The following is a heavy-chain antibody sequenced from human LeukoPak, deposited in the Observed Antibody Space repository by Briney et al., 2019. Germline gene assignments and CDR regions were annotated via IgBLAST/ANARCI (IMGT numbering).Heavy chain of an antibody. CDR2: IYYSGST. CDR1: GGSISSGGYY. V-gene: IGHV4-31*03. D-gene: IGHD5-12*01. J-gene: IGHJ4*02. Sequence: SETLSLTCTVSGGSISSGGYYWSWIRQHPGKGLEWIGYIYYSGSTYYNPSLKSRVTISVDTSKNQFSLKLSSVTAADTAVYYCARITRGYSGYALYYFDYWGQGTLVTVSS. CDR3: ARITRGYSGYALYYFDY.